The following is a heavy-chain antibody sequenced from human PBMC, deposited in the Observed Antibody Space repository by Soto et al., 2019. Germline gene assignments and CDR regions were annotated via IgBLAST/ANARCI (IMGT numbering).Heavy chain of an antibody. J-gene: IGHJ5*02. CDR1: GGSFSGYY. CDR3: ARGRRRYCSGGSCYSHAKKFDP. D-gene: IGHD2-15*01. V-gene: IGHV4-34*01. CDR2: INHSGST. Sequence: QVRLQQWGAGLLKPSETLSLTCAVYGGSFSGYYWSWIRQPPGKGLEWIGEINHSGSTNYNPSLKSRVTISVDTSKNQFSLKLSSVTAADTAVYYCARGRRRYCSGGSCYSHAKKFDPWGQGTLVTVSS.